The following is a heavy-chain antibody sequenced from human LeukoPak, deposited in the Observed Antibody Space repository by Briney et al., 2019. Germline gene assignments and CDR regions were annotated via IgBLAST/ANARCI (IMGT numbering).Heavy chain of an antibody. Sequence: SETLSLTCTVSGYSISSGYYWGWIRQPPGKGLEWIGSIYHSGSTYYNPSLKSRVTISVDTSKNQFSLKLSSVTAADTAVYYCARVTWELQKYYFDYWGQGTLVTVSS. V-gene: IGHV4-38-2*02. D-gene: IGHD1-26*01. J-gene: IGHJ4*02. CDR3: ARVTWELQKYYFDY. CDR1: GYSISSGYY. CDR2: IYHSGST.